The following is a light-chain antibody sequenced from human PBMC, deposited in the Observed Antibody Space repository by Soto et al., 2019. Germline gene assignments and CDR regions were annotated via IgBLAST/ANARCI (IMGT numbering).Light chain of an antibody. V-gene: IGKV1-39*01. CDR2: GAS. Sequence: DLQMTQSPSSLSASVGDRVTITCRASQNIRNYLNWYQQKPGKAPNLLIYGASSLQSGVPSRFSGSGFETDFTLTINNLQPEDFATYYCQQSYTAVFTFGPGTKVDIK. J-gene: IGKJ3*01. CDR1: QNIRNY. CDR3: QQSYTAVFT.